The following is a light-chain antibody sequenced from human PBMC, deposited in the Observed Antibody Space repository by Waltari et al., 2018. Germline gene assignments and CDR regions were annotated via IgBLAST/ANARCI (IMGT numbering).Light chain of an antibody. J-gene: IGLJ2*01. Sequence: QLVLTQSPSASASLGASVTLTCTLSSGPSTHAIPWPQHQPDKGPRYLMKVDSGGSYTKGDGISDRFSGSSSGTERYLTISSLQSDDEADYYCQTWVTGIRVIFGGGTKLTVL. CDR1: SGPSTHA. V-gene: IGLV4-69*01. CDR3: QTWVTGIRVI. CDR2: VDSGGSY.